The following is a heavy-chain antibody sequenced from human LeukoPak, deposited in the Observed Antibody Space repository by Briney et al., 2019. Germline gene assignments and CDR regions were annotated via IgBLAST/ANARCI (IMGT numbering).Heavy chain of an antibody. CDR1: GGSISSSSYY. V-gene: IGHV4-39*01. Sequence: SETLSLTCTVSGGSISSSSYYWGWIRQPPGKGLEWIGSIYYSGSTYYNPSLKSRVPISVDTSKNQFSLKLSSVTATHTAVYYCARRYYDFWSGYGSWFDPWGQGTLVTVSS. D-gene: IGHD3-3*01. CDR3: ARRYYDFWSGYGSWFDP. CDR2: IYYSGST. J-gene: IGHJ5*02.